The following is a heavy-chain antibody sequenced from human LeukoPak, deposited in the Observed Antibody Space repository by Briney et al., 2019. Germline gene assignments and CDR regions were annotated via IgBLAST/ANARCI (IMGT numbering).Heavy chain of an antibody. V-gene: IGHV3-74*03. J-gene: IGHJ4*02. CDR1: GFTFSSHW. Sequence: ARGSLRLSCAAPGFTFSSHWMHWVRQVPGKGLVWVSRINRDGTRITYADSVKGRFTISRDNAKNTLFLQMDSLRAEDTALYYCARDRPDGRTSFDYWGLGTLVTASS. CDR2: INRDGTRI. CDR3: ARDRPDGRTSFDY. D-gene: IGHD1-14*01.